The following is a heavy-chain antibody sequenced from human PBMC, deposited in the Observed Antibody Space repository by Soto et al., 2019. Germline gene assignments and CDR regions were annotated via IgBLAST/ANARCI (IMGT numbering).Heavy chain of an antibody. J-gene: IGHJ5*02. CDR3: ARVRSEWELLWAWFDP. CDR1: GGSISGYY. V-gene: IGHV4-59*01. CDR2: IYYSGST. D-gene: IGHD1-26*01. Sequence: PSETLSLTCTVSGGSISGYYWHWIRQPPGKGLEWIGHIYYSGSTIYNPSLKSRVTISVDTSKNQFSLRLNSVTAADTAVYYCARVRSEWELLWAWFDPWGPGTLVTVS.